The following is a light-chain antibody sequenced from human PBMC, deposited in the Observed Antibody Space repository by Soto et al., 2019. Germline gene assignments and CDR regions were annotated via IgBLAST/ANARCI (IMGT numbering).Light chain of an antibody. CDR1: SSNIGAGYD. CDR2: GNS. Sequence: QSVLTQPPSVSGAPGQRVTISCTCSSSNIGAGYDVHWYQPLPGTAHKLLIYGNSNRPSGVPDRFSGSKSGTSASLAITGLQTEDEADYYCQSYDNSLRGWVFGGGAKLTVL. V-gene: IGLV1-40*01. CDR3: QSYDNSLRGWV. J-gene: IGLJ3*02.